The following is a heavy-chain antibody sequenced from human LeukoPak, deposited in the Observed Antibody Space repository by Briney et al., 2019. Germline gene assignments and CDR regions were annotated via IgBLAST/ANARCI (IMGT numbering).Heavy chain of an antibody. Sequence: GGSLRLSCAASGFTFSSNAMHWVRQAPGKGLEWVAIISFDGNNKYYADSVKGRFTISRDNSKNTLYLQMNSLRAEDTAVYYCARSIGADYWGQGTLVTVSS. V-gene: IGHV3-30*04. CDR2: ISFDGNNK. D-gene: IGHD4-17*01. CDR1: GFTFSSNA. CDR3: ARSIGADY. J-gene: IGHJ4*02.